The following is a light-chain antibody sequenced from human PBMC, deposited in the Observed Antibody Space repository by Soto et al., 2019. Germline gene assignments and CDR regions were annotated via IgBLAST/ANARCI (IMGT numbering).Light chain of an antibody. J-gene: IGKJ1*01. Sequence: EFVLTQSPGTLSLSPGERATLSCRASQTVRNNYLAWYQQKPGQAPRLLIYQTSLRAAGIPARFSASGSGTDFTLTISDVQPEDFALYYCHQRQSWPRTFGQGTKVDI. CDR2: QTS. CDR1: QTVRNNY. CDR3: HQRQSWPRT. V-gene: IGKV3-11*01.